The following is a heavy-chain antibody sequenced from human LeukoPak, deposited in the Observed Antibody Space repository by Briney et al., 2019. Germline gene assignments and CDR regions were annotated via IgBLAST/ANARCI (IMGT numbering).Heavy chain of an antibody. CDR3: ARGFTSWPQGPYHFDY. J-gene: IGHJ4*02. CDR2: IQSNGNEK. V-gene: IGHV3-30*02. CDR1: GFIFSDYA. D-gene: IGHD2-2*01. Sequence: PGGSLRLSCAVSGFIFSDYAMNWVCQAPGKGLEWVASIQSNGNEKYSSDFLKGRFTISRDNSKNTLYLQMNTLRPEDTAVFYCARGFTSWPQGPYHFDYWGQGILITVSS.